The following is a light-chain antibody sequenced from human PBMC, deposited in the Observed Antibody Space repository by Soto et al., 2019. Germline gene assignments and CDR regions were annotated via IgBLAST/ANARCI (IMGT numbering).Light chain of an antibody. CDR2: KAS. J-gene: IGKJ4*01. V-gene: IGKV1-5*03. CDR1: QSIGTS. CDR3: QHYDTYPVT. Sequence: DIQMTQSPSTLSASVGDKVTITCRASQSIGTSLAWYQQMPGTAPKVVIYKASTLQSGVPSRFSGSGSGTEFTLTISSLQPDDFATYYCQHYDTYPVTFGGGTKVETK.